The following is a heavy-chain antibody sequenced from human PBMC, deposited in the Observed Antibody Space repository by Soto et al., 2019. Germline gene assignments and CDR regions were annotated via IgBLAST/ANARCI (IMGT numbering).Heavy chain of an antibody. J-gene: IGHJ4*02. V-gene: IGHV3-33*01. D-gene: IGHD3-16*01. Sequence: GGSLRLSCAASGFTFSNYGMHWVRQAPGKGLEWVAFIWYDGGNKYYAESVKGRFTISRDNSKNTLYLQMNSLRAEDTAVYYCARDGDVNTGFGKDYWGQGTLVTVSS. CDR2: IWYDGGNK. CDR1: GFTFSNYG. CDR3: ARDGDVNTGFGKDY.